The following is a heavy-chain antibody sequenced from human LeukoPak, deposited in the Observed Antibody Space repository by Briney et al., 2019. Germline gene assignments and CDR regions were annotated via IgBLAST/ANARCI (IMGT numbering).Heavy chain of an antibody. CDR3: ARHTPYYYYYYMDV. J-gene: IGHJ6*03. D-gene: IGHD2-21*01. CDR1: GYTFTGYY. V-gene: IGHV1-2*06. CDR2: INPNSGGT. Sequence: ASAKVSCKASGYTFTGYYMHWVRQAPGQGLEWMGRINPNSGGTNYAQKFQGRVTMTRDTSISTAYMELSRLRSDDTAVYYCARHTPYYYYYYMDVWGKGTTVTVSS.